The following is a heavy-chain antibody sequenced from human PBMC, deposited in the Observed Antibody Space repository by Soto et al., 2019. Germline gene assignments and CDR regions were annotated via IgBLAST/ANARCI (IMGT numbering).Heavy chain of an antibody. D-gene: IGHD4-17*01. Sequence: PGGPRRLYSLASGFTLSNYAMHWVRKAPGKGLGWVAVISSDGSEKYYLDSVRDRFTISRDNSKNTLYLQMNNLRPEDTAMYYCANSWTTLTTGFDFWGQGDLVTVSS. V-gene: IGHV3-30*18. CDR1: GFTLSNYA. CDR3: ANSWTTLTTGFDF. J-gene: IGHJ4*02. CDR2: ISSDGSEK.